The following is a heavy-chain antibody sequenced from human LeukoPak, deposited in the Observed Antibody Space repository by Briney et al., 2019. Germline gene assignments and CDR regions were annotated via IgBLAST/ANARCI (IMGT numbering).Heavy chain of an antibody. D-gene: IGHD6-13*01. CDR2: IRYDGSNK. CDR1: GFTFTSYG. Sequence: PGVSLRLSCAASGFTFTSYGMHWVRQAPGKGLEWVTFIRYDGSNKYYADSVKGRFTISRDNSKNTLYLQMNSLRAEDTAVYYCAKDGGAAGLFDYWGQGTLITVSS. CDR3: AKDGGAAGLFDY. J-gene: IGHJ4*02. V-gene: IGHV3-30*02.